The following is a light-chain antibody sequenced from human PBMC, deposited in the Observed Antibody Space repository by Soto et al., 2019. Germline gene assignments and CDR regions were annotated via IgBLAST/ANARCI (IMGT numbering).Light chain of an antibody. V-gene: IGLV2-8*01. CDR3: SSYAGSSNV. CDR2: EVN. Sequence: QSALTQPPSASGSPRQSVAISCTGTSSDVGGYNYVSWYQQHPGKAPKLMIYEVNKRPSGVPDRFSGSKSGNTASLTVSGLQAEDEADYYCSSYAGSSNVFGTGTKRTVL. CDR1: SSDVGGYNY. J-gene: IGLJ1*01.